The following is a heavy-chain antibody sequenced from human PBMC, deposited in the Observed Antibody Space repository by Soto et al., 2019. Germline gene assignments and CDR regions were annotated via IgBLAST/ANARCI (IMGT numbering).Heavy chain of an antibody. J-gene: IGHJ6*02. D-gene: IGHD2-15*01. Sequence: GGSLRLSCAASGLTFSSYEMNWVRQAPGKGLEWVSSISSSSSYIYYADSVKGRFTISRDNAKNSLYLQMNSLRAEDTAVYYCARDQGYCSGGSCYSYYYGMDVWGQGTTVTVYS. CDR2: ISSSSSYI. CDR1: GLTFSSYE. V-gene: IGHV3-21*01. CDR3: ARDQGYCSGGSCYSYYYGMDV.